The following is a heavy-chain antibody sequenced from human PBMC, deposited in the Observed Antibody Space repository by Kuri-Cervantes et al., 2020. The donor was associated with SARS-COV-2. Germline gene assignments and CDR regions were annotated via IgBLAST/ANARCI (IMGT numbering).Heavy chain of an antibody. CDR1: GYSFSTYD. Sequence: ASVKVSCKASGYSFSTYDINWVRQAAGQGLEWMGWLNPDTGNTGNAKKFQGRVTMTTDTSINTAYMEVSSLSFEDTAIYYCARDSGDWNPDGLDLWAQGTLVTVSS. V-gene: IGHV1-8*02. CDR2: LNPDTGNT. J-gene: IGHJ3*01. D-gene: IGHD1-1*01. CDR3: ARDSGDWNPDGLDL.